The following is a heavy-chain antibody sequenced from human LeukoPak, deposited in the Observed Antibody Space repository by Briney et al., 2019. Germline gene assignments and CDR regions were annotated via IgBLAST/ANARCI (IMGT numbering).Heavy chain of an antibody. CDR2: IVVGSGNT. CDR1: GFTFTSSA. CDR3: AATSDYYYGMDV. Sequence: SVTVSCMASGFTFTSSAMQWVRQARGQRLEWIGWIVVGSGNTNYAQKFQERVTITRDMSTSTAYMELSSLRSEDTAVYYCAATSDYYYGMDVWGQGTTVTVSS. J-gene: IGHJ6*02. V-gene: IGHV1-58*02.